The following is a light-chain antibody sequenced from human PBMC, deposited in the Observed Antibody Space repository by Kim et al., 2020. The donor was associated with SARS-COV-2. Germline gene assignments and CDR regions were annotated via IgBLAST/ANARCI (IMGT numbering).Light chain of an antibody. Sequence: ENVLTQSPGTLSLSPGERATLSCRASQSVSSNFLAWYQQKAGQAPRLVIYSASSRASGIPDRFSGSGSGTDFTLTISTLEPEDFAVYYCKQYATSPETFGQGTKVEIK. CDR3: KQYATSPET. CDR1: QSVSSNF. J-gene: IGKJ1*01. CDR2: SAS. V-gene: IGKV3-20*01.